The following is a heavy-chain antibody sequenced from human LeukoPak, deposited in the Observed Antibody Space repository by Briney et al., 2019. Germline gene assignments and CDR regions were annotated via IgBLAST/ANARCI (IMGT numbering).Heavy chain of an antibody. Sequence: ASVKVSCKASGYTFTGYYMHWVRQAPGQGLEWMGWINPNSGGTNCAQKFQGRVTMTRDTSISTAYMELSRLRSDDTAVYYCARDFCSGGSCYSRFDYWGQGTLVTVSS. J-gene: IGHJ4*02. V-gene: IGHV1-2*02. CDR2: INPNSGGT. CDR1: GYTFTGYY. D-gene: IGHD2-15*01. CDR3: ARDFCSGGSCYSRFDY.